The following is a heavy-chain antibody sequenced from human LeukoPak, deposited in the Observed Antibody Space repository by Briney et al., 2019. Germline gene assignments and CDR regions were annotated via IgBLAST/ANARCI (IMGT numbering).Heavy chain of an antibody. CDR3: AMTTLLLWFGGGAFDI. D-gene: IGHD3-10*01. CDR2: INHSGST. CDR1: GGSLSGHY. Sequence: PSETLSLTCAVYGGSLSGHYWSWIRQPPGKGLEWIGEINHSGSTNYNPSLKSRVTISVDTSKNQFSLKLSSVTAADTAVYYCAMTTLLLWFGGGAFDIWGQGTMVTVSS. V-gene: IGHV4-34*01. J-gene: IGHJ3*02.